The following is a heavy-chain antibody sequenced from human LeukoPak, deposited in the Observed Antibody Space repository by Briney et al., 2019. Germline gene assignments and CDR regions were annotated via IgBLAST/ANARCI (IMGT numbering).Heavy chain of an antibody. J-gene: IGHJ3*02. D-gene: IGHD4-17*01. Sequence: PGGSLRLSCAASGFTFSSYWMSWVRQAPGKGLEWVANIKQDGSDKYYVDSVKGRFTISRDNAKNSLYLQMNSLRAEDTAVYYCARERGDYGDYRARAFDIWGQGTMVTVSS. V-gene: IGHV3-7*01. CDR3: ARERGDYGDYRARAFDI. CDR1: GFTFSSYW. CDR2: IKQDGSDK.